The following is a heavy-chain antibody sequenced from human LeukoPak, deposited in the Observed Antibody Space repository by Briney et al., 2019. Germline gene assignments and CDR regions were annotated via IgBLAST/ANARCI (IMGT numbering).Heavy chain of an antibody. CDR1: GGSISSGDYY. Sequence: SETLSLTCTVSGGSISSGDYYWSWIRQPPGKGLEWIGYIYYSGSTYYNPSLKSRVTISVDTSMNQFSLKLRFLTAADTAVYYCARVGSWYYFDYWGQGTLVTVSS. V-gene: IGHV4-30-4*02. CDR3: ARVGSWYYFDY. D-gene: IGHD6-13*01. CDR2: IYYSGST. J-gene: IGHJ4*02.